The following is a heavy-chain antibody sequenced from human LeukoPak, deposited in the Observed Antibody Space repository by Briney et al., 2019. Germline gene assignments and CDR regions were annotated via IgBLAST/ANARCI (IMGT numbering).Heavy chain of an antibody. J-gene: IGHJ4*02. CDR1: GFTFSSYW. D-gene: IGHD3-10*01. Sequence: PRGSLRLSCAASGFTFSSYWMHWVRQVPRKGLVWVARINEHGSITDYADSVKDRFTVSRDNAWNTLYLQMNSLRAEDTAVYYCARDVAGSGSLWGQGTLITVSS. CDR2: INEHGSIT. V-gene: IGHV3-74*01. CDR3: ARDVAGSGSL.